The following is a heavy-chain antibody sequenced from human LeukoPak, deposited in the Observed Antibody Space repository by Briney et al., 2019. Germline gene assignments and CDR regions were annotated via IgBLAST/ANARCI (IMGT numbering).Heavy chain of an antibody. CDR3: ARDGVATIKYNWFDP. V-gene: IGHV3-11*01. CDR1: GFTFSDYY. D-gene: IGHD5-24*01. CDR2: ISSSGSTI. Sequence: GGSLRLSCAASGFTFSDYYMSWIRQAPGKGLEWVSYISSSGSTIYYADSVKGRFTISRDNAKNSLYLQMNSLRAEDTAVYYCARDGVATIKYNWFDPWGQGTLVTVSS. J-gene: IGHJ5*02.